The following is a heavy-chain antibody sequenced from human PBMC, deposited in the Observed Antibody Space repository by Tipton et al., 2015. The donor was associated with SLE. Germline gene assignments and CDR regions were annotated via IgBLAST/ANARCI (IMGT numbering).Heavy chain of an antibody. V-gene: IGHV4-39*07. Sequence: TLSLTCSVSGDSLSSNNYYWGWIRQSPAQGLEWIGTIHYAGGTYYNPSLRSRLTISVDTSENHFSLNLNSVTAADTAVYFCARQTSRMALIVVAIGAYDIWGQGRMVNVSS. D-gene: IGHD3-22*01. CDR3: ARQTSRMALIVVAIGAYDI. CDR1: GDSLSSNNYY. J-gene: IGHJ3*02. CDR2: IHYAGGT.